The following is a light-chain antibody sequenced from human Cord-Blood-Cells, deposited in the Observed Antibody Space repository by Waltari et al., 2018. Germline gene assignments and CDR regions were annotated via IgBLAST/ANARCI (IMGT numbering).Light chain of an antibody. CDR1: QSVSSY. CDR3: QQRSNWPWT. J-gene: IGKJ1*01. V-gene: IGKV3-11*01. Sequence: EIVLTQSPATLSLSPGERATLSCRASQSVSSYLAWYQKKPGQAPRLLIYDASNRATGIPARFSGSGSGTDFTLTIRSLEPEDFAVYYCQQRSNWPWTFGQGTKVEIK. CDR2: DAS.